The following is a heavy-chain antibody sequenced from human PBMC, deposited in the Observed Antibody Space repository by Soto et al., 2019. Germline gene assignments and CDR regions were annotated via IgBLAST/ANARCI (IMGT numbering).Heavy chain of an antibody. CDR2: IFYSGST. V-gene: IGHV4-30-4*01. D-gene: IGHD2-21*02. CDR3: ASAKCGGDCSYRHDRYYFES. J-gene: IGHJ4*02. Sequence: QVQLQESGPGLVKPSQSLSLTCTVSGGSITSDDYYWSWIRQPPGRGLEWIGYIFYSGSTHYNPSLKSRFIISLDTSKKQVSLKLSAVTAADTAVYYCASAKCGGDCSYRHDRYYFESWGQGTLVTVSS. CDR1: GGSITSDDYY.